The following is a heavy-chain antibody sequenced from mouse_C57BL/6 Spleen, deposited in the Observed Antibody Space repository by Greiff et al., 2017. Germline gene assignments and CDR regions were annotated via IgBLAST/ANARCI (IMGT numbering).Heavy chain of an antibody. CDR1: GYSITSDY. CDR2: ISYSGST. J-gene: IGHJ1*03. Sequence: EVMLVESGPGLAKPSQTLSLTCSVTGYSITSDYWNWIRNFPGNKLEYMGYISYSGSTYYNPSLNSRISITRDTSKNQYYLQLNSVTTEDTATYYCARVTTTVVPYWYFDGWGTGTTVTVSS. D-gene: IGHD1-1*01. CDR3: ARVTTTVVPYWYFDG. V-gene: IGHV3-8*01.